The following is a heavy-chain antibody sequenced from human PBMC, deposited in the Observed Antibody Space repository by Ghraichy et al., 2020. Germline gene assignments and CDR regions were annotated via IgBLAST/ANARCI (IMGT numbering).Heavy chain of an antibody. Sequence: GGSLRLSCAASGVTVSSNYMSWVRQAPGKRLEWVSTIYSDGSTYYADSVKGRFTISRDNSKNTLYLQMNSLRAEDTAGYYCARMATTPVWAFDIWGQGTMVTVSS. D-gene: IGHD5-24*01. CDR1: GVTVSSNY. V-gene: IGHV3-66*01. J-gene: IGHJ3*02. CDR3: ARMATTPVWAFDI. CDR2: IYSDGST.